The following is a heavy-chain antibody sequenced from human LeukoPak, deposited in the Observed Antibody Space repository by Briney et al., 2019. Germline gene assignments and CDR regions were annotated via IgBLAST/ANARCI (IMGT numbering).Heavy chain of an antibody. CDR3: ARGPLRHYYGSGDDAFDI. CDR1: GDSISSYY. D-gene: IGHD3-10*01. J-gene: IGHJ3*02. CDR2: IYYSGST. Sequence: KPSETLSLTCTASGDSISSYYWSWIRQPPGKGLEWIGYIYYSGSTNYNPSLKSRVTISVDTSKNQFSLKLSSVTAADTAVYYCARGPLRHYYGSGDDAFDIWGQGTTVTVSS. V-gene: IGHV4-59*01.